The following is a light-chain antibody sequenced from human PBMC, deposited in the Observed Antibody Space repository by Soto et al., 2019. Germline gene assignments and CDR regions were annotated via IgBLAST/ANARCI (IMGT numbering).Light chain of an antibody. CDR3: QQYESYSPLT. V-gene: IGKV1-13*02. J-gene: IGKJ4*01. CDR2: DAY. Sequence: AIQLTQSPSSLSASVGDRVTITCRASQGISSYLAWYQQKPGKAPKLLIYDAYSLESGVPSRFSGRRSGTEFTLTIAGLQPEDFATYYCQQYESYSPLTFGGGTKVDI. CDR1: QGISSY.